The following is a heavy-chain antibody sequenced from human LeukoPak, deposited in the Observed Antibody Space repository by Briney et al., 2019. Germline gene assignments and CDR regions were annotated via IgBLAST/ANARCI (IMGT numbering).Heavy chain of an antibody. D-gene: IGHD3-10*01. CDR1: GFSFCYYA. Sequence: GGSLRLSCAASGFSFCYYAMNWVRQTPGKGLEWVSYISYNSDTTHYADSVQGRFTISRDNAKNSLYLQMDSLRAEDTAMYYCTRSGDGAFDNWGPGTMVTVSS. CDR3: TRSGDGAFDN. V-gene: IGHV3-48*04. CDR2: ISYNSDTT. J-gene: IGHJ3*02.